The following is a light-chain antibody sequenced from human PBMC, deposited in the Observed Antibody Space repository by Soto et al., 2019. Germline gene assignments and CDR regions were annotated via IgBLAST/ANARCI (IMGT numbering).Light chain of an antibody. V-gene: IGKV1-9*01. CDR2: SAS. CDR3: QQLNSYPLT. Sequence: DIQLTQYPSLMSASVGDRVTITCRASQGISSYLAWYQQQPGKAPKLLIYSASTLQSGVPSRFSGSGSGTEFTLTISSLQPEDFATYYCQQLNSYPLTFGQGTKVEI. CDR1: QGISSY. J-gene: IGKJ1*01.